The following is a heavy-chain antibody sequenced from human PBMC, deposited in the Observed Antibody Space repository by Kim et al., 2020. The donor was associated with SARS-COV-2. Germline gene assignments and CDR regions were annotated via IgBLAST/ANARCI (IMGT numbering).Heavy chain of an antibody. J-gene: IGHJ6*02. D-gene: IGHD1-26*01. CDR3: ARARGLGSYYYGMDV. V-gene: IGHV1-69*01. Sequence: QKFQGRVTINADESTSTAYMELSSLRSDDTAVYYCARARGLGSYYYGMDVWGQGTTVTVSS.